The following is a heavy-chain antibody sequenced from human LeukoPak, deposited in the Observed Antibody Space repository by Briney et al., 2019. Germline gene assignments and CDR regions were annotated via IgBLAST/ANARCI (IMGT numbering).Heavy chain of an antibody. V-gene: IGHV4-59*01. J-gene: IGHJ4*02. Sequence: SETLSLTCTVSGGSISSYYWSWIRQPPGKGLEWIGYVYYSGTTNYNPSLKSRVTISVDTSKNQFSLKLSSVTAADTAVYYCAREGWGCYFDFWGQGTLVTVSS. CDR2: VYYSGTT. D-gene: IGHD7-27*01. CDR3: AREGWGCYFDF. CDR1: GGSISSYY.